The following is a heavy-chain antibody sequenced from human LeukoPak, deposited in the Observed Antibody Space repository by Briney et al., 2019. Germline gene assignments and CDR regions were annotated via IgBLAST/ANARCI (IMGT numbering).Heavy chain of an antibody. V-gene: IGHV4-34*01. Sequence: SETLSLTCTVYAGPFWGYYGSWIRQPPGKGLEWIGEINHSGSTNYNPSLKSRVTISVGTTKNQFSLKLSPVTAADTAVYYCARGPVDYGANYYFDYWGQRTLVTVSS. CDR1: AGPFWGYY. CDR3: ARGPVDYGANYYFDY. J-gene: IGHJ4*02. CDR2: INHSGST. D-gene: IGHD4-23*01.